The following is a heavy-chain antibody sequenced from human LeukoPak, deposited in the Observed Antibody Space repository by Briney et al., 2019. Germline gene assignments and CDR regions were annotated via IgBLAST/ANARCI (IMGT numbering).Heavy chain of an antibody. Sequence: GGSLRLSCAASGFTFSSYWMHWVRQAPGKGLVWVSRINSDGGSTSYADSVKGRYTISRDNAKNTLDLQMNSLRAEDTAVYYCARSRGLLLPGYWGQGTLVTVSS. CDR2: INSDGGST. CDR1: GFTFSSYW. J-gene: IGHJ4*02. CDR3: ARSRGLLLPGY. D-gene: IGHD3-3*01. V-gene: IGHV3-74*01.